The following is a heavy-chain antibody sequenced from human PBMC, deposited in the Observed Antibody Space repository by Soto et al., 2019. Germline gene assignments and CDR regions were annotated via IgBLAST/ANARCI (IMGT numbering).Heavy chain of an antibody. CDR3: TRDLNGGNPFDY. J-gene: IGHJ4*02. CDR1: GYTITNYA. Sequence: QVQLVQSGAEVKKPGASVRVSCKASGYTITNYAIHWVRQAAGQRLEWLAWIDPGSGNPTYSQKFQGRITLSRDNSASTFYMDLSSLTSEDTAVYFCTRDLNGGNPFDYWGQGTLVTVSS. D-gene: IGHD2-8*01. CDR2: IDPGSGNP. V-gene: IGHV1-3*01.